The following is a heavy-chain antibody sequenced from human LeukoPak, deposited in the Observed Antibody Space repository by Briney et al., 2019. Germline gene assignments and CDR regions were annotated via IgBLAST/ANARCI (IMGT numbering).Heavy chain of an antibody. Sequence: PGGSLRLSCAASGFTFSSYGMHWVRQAPGKGLEWVSGISCTGGRTYYADSVKGRFTISRDNSKNTVYLQMNSLRAKDTAVYYCAKVVGPYAYGQMGVYWGQGTLVTVPS. V-gene: IGHV3-23*01. CDR2: ISCTGGRT. CDR1: GFTFSSYG. CDR3: AKVVGPYAYGQMGVY. J-gene: IGHJ4*02. D-gene: IGHD3-16*01.